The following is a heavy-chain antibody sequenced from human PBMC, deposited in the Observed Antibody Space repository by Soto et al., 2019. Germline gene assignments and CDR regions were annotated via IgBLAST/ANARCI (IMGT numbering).Heavy chain of an antibody. CDR3: ARSVAVPGAHIDY. CDR2: VYYTGST. CDR1: GGSISGSY. D-gene: IGHD6-19*01. Sequence: SETLSLTCSVSGGSISGSYWGWIRQSPGKGLEWLGYVYYTGSTNYSPSLRSRVSISVDTSKNEFSLRLSSVTAADTAVYFCARSVAVPGAHIDYWGQGTQVTVSS. J-gene: IGHJ4*02. V-gene: IGHV4-59*01.